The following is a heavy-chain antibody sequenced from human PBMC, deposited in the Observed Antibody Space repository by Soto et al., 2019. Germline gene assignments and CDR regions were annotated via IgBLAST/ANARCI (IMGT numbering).Heavy chain of an antibody. V-gene: IGHV1-3*04. J-gene: IGHJ5*02. Sequence: GVPGKVALKASGYTFTAYGIHLVRQAPGQRLEWMGWINIGNGHTKYSQKFQGRVNITRETSARPAYMERNSLRPDDPAVYYCARRGYDFWSGLGPWGQGPLVTVSS. CDR1: GYTFTAYG. CDR3: ARRGYDFWSGLGP. CDR2: INIGNGHT. D-gene: IGHD3-3*01.